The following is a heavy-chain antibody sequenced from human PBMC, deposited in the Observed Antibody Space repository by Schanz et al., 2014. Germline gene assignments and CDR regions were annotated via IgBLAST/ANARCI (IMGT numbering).Heavy chain of an antibody. CDR1: GFKFSDYF. CDR3: ARTTNPFNFDSWPYLDY. CDR2: IGGSGSFP. J-gene: IGHJ4*02. Sequence: QVQLVESGGGLVKPGGSLRLSCVASGFKFSDYFMTWVRQAPGKGLEWLSSIGGSGSFPTYADSVKGRFTISRDNAKTSLYLQMNSLRAEDTAVYYCARTTNPFNFDSWPYLDYWGQGTLVTVSS. D-gene: IGHD3-9*01. V-gene: IGHV3-11*06.